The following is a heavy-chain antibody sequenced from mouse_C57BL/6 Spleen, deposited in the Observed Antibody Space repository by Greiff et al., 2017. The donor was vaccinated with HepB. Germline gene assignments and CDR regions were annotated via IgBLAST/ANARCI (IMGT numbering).Heavy chain of an antibody. Sequence: DVKLVESGPELVKPGASVKISCKASGYSFTGYYMNWVKQSPEKSLEWIGEINPSTGGTTYNQKFKAKATLTVDKSSSTAYMQLKSLTSEDSAVYYCARSLGSNGFDYWGQGTTLTVSS. CDR2: INPSTGGT. CDR1: GYSFTGYY. D-gene: IGHD1-1*01. CDR3: ARSLGSNGFDY. V-gene: IGHV1-42*01. J-gene: IGHJ2*01.